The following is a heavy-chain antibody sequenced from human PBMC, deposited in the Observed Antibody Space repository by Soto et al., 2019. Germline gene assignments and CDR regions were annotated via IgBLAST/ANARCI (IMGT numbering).Heavy chain of an antibody. CDR3: ATSRQRQDIVLD. V-gene: IGHV1-8*01. J-gene: IGHJ4*02. Sequence: QVQLVQSGAEVKKPGASVKVSCKASGDTFRTYDINWVRQATGQGLEWMGWMNPNSGNTGYAQKFQGRVTMTRDTAINTAYTELSSLRSEDTAVYYCATSRQRQDIVLDWGQGTQVTVSS. CDR2: MNPNSGNT. D-gene: IGHD2-15*01. CDR1: GDTFRTYD.